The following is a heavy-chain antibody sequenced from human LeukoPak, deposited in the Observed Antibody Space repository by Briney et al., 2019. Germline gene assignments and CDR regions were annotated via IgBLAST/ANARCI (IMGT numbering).Heavy chain of an antibody. J-gene: IGHJ4*02. CDR1: GVSISIYY. Sequence: SEALSLSCTVSGVSISIYYWSWIRQPPGKGLEWICYIYYSGSTNYNPSLKSRVTISLDTSKNQFSLNLSSVTAADTAVYYCARSERYSSGWYFYFDYWGQGTLVTVSS. CDR3: ARSERYSSGWYFYFDY. CDR2: IYYSGST. D-gene: IGHD6-19*01. V-gene: IGHV4-59*01.